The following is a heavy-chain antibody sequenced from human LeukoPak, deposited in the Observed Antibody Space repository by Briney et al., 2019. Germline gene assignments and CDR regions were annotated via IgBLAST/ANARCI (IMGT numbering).Heavy chain of an antibody. CDR2: IYSGGGT. CDR1: GFTVSSNY. D-gene: IGHD3-10*01. J-gene: IGHJ4*02. Sequence: PGGSLRLSCAASGFTVSSNYMSWVRQAPGKGLEWGSVIYSGGGTYYADSVKGRFTISRDNSKNTLYLQMNSLRAEDTAVYYCARAPGALNRDFDYWGQGTLVTVSS. CDR3: ARAPGALNRDFDY. V-gene: IGHV3-53*01.